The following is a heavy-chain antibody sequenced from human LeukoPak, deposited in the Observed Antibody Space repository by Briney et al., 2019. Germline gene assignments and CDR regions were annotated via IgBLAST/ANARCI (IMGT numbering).Heavy chain of an antibody. CDR1: GGSISSSRYY. D-gene: IGHD2-2*02. CDR2: IYYSGST. J-gene: IGHJ3*02. V-gene: IGHV4-39*02. Sequence: SETLSLTCTVSGGSISSSRYYWGWIRQPPGKGLEWIGSIYYSGSTYYNPSLKSRVTISVDTSKNQFSLKLSSVTAADTAVYYCARDLRCSSTSCYIHDAFDIWGQGTMVTVSS. CDR3: ARDLRCSSTSCYIHDAFDI.